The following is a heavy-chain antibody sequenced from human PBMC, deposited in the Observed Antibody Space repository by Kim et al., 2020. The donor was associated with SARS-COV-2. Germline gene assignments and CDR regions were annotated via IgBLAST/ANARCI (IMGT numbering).Heavy chain of an antibody. CDR1: GFTFSDNW. V-gene: IGHV3-7*05. CDR2: IKEDGGAE. J-gene: IGHJ4*02. Sequence: GGSLRLSCAASGFTFSDNWMTWVRQAPGKGLEFVANIKEDGGAENYLASVKGRFTISRDNARNSLYLQMNSLRVEDTAAYYCVRDGFKGNDFDFWGQGTLVPVS. D-gene: IGHD2-2*03. CDR3: VRDGFKGNDFDF.